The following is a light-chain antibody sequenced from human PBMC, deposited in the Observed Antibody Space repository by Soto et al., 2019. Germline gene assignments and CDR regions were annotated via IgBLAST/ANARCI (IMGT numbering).Light chain of an antibody. CDR3: QHYNSYGT. CDR1: QTISSW. Sequence: DIQMTHSPSTLAGSVGDRVTMTSRASQTISSWLAWYQQKPGKAPKLLIYKASTLKSGVPSRFSGSGSGTEFTLTISSLQPDDFATYYCQHYNSYGTFGQGTKVDIK. V-gene: IGKV1-5*03. J-gene: IGKJ1*01. CDR2: KAS.